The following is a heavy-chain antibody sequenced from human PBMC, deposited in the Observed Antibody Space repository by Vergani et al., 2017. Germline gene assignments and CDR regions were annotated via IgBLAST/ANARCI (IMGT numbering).Heavy chain of an antibody. D-gene: IGHD2-21*02. V-gene: IGHV4-59*01. J-gene: IGHJ3*02. CDR1: GGSISSYY. CDR3: ARNPYCGVDCYSDAFDI. Sequence: QVQLQESGPGLVKPSETLSLTCTVSGGSISSYYWSWIRQPPGKGLEWIGYIYYSGSTNYNPSLNSRVTISVDTSKNQFSLKLSSVTAADTAVYYCARNPYCGVDCYSDAFDIWGQGTMVTVSS. CDR2: IYYSGST.